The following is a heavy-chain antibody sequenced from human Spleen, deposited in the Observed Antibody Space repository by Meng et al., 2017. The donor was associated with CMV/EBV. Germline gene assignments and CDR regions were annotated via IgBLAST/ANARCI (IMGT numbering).Heavy chain of an antibody. J-gene: IGHJ4*02. D-gene: IGHD3-10*01. CDR3: ARDPHFGALDY. CDR1: GFTFSSSY. Sequence: LSLTCVASGFTFSSSYMSWIRQAPGKGLEWVANIKHDGSEKAYVGSVKGRFTISRDNTKNSLYLQMNSLRAEDTAVYYCARDPHFGALDYWGRGTLVTVSS. CDR2: IKHDGSEK. V-gene: IGHV3-7*01.